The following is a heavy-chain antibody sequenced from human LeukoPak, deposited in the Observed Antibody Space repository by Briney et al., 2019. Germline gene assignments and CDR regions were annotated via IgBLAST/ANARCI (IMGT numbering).Heavy chain of an antibody. V-gene: IGHV4-59*01. CDR1: GGSISSYY. CDR3: ARDFNRGGWFDP. J-gene: IGHJ5*02. CDR2: IYYSGST. Sequence: KTSETLSLTCTVSGGSISSYYWSWIRQPRGKGLEWIGYIYYSGSTNYNPSLKSRVTISVDTSKNQFSLKLSSVTAADTAVYYCARDFNRGGWFDPWGQGTLVTVSS.